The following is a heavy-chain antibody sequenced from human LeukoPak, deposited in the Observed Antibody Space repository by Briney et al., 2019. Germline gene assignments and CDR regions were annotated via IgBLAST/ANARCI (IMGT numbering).Heavy chain of an antibody. CDR3: ATSGYGSRY. CDR1: GGSISSSSYY. J-gene: IGHJ4*02. V-gene: IGHV4-39*01. CDR2: IYYSGST. Sequence: SETLSLTCTVSGGSISSSSYYWGWIRQLPGKGLEWIGSIYYSGSTYYNPSLKSRVTLSVDTSKNQFSLKLNSVTAADTAVYYCATSGYGSRYWGQGTLVTVSS. D-gene: IGHD3-10*01.